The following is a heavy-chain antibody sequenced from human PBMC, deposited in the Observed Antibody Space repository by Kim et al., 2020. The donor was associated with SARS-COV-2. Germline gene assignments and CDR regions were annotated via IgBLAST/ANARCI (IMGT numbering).Heavy chain of an antibody. CDR2: INRDDSSA. CDR1: GFPLTSNW. CDR3: VRSIYNGAASDI. D-gene: IGHD2-8*01. V-gene: IGHV3-74*01. Sequence: GGSLRLSCAASGFPLTSNWMHWFRQAPGKGLVWVSRINRDDSSAVYAYSVRGRFTISRDNTRNSLYLEMKSLRVEDTAMYYCVRSIYNGAASDIWGQWT. J-gene: IGHJ3*02.